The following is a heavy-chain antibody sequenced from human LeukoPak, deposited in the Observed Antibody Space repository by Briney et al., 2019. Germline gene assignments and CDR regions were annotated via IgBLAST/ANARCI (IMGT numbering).Heavy chain of an antibody. Sequence: SETLSLTCTVSGGSFTSFYWNWIRQPPGKGLEWIGNIYYSGSTNYTPSLKSRVTISVDTSKNQFSLKLSSVTAADTAVYFCAGDQYGMDVWGQGTTVTVSS. V-gene: IGHV4-59*08. J-gene: IGHJ6*02. CDR2: IYYSGST. CDR3: AGDQYGMDV. D-gene: IGHD2-21*02. CDR1: GGSFTSFY.